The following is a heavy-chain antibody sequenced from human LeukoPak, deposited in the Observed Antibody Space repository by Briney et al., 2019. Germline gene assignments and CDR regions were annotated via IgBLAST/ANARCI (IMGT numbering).Heavy chain of an antibody. V-gene: IGHV3-74*01. Sequence: GGSLRLSCAASGFTFSSYWMHWVRQAPGKGLLWVSRINSDGSSTSYADSVKGRFTISRDNAKNTLYLQMNSLRAEDTAVYYCARRYCSGGSCAEYFQHWGQGTLVTVSS. D-gene: IGHD2-15*01. CDR3: ARRYCSGGSCAEYFQH. CDR1: GFTFSSYW. J-gene: IGHJ1*01. CDR2: INSDGSST.